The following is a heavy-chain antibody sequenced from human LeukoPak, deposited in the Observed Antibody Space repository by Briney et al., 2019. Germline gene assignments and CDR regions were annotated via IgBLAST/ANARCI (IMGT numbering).Heavy chain of an antibody. CDR2: ISYDGSNK. CDR3: AKDYYYDSSGYPGGAFDI. V-gene: IGHV3-30-3*01. CDR1: GFTFSSYP. D-gene: IGHD3-22*01. J-gene: IGHJ3*02. Sequence: GRSLRLSCAASGFTFSSYPMHWVRQAPGKGLEWVAVISYDGSNKYYADSVKGRFTISRDNSKNTLYLQMNSLRAEDTAVYYCAKDYYYDSSGYPGGAFDIWGQGTMVTVSS.